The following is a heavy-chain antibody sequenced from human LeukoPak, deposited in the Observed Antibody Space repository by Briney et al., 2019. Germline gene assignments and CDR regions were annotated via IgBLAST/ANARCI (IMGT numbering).Heavy chain of an antibody. J-gene: IGHJ4*02. CDR1: GYSFTSYW. Sequence: GESLRISCKGSGYSFTSYWISWVRQMPGKGLEWMGRIDPSDSYTSYSPSFQGHVTISADKSISTAYLQWSSLKASDTAMYYCARPRSYCGGDCSYYFDYWGQGTLVTVSS. V-gene: IGHV5-10-1*01. CDR2: IDPSDSYT. CDR3: ARPRSYCGGDCSYYFDY. D-gene: IGHD2-21*02.